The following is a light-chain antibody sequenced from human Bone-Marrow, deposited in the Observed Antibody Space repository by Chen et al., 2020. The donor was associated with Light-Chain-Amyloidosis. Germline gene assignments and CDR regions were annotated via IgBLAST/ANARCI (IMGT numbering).Light chain of an antibody. CDR3: SSYTITNTLI. Sequence: QSALTQPASVSGSPGHPITMSCTGTSSDVGVDNHVSWYQQHPDKAPKIMIYEVTNRPSWVPDRFSGSKSYNTASLTISGLQTEDEADYFCSSYTITNTLIFGSGTRVTVL. CDR1: SSDVGVDNH. J-gene: IGLJ1*01. V-gene: IGLV2-14*01. CDR2: EVT.